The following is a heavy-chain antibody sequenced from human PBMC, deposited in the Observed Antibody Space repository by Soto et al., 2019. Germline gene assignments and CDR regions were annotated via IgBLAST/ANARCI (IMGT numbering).Heavy chain of an antibody. V-gene: IGHV3-73*02. Sequence: EVQLVESGGGLVQPGGSLKLSCAASGFTFSGSAMHWVRQASGKGLEWVGRIRSKANSYASAYAASVKGRFTISGDDSKNTAYLQMNSLKTEDTAVYYCTRHGYCSGGSCHSEGYYYGMDVWGQGPTVTVSS. CDR1: GFTFSGSA. D-gene: IGHD2-15*01. J-gene: IGHJ6*02. CDR2: IRSKANSYAS. CDR3: TRHGYCSGGSCHSEGYYYGMDV.